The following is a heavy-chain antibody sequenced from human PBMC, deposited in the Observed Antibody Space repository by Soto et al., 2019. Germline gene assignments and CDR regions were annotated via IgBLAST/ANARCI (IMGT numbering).Heavy chain of an antibody. V-gene: IGHV3-30-3*01. D-gene: IGHD2-2*01. CDR1: GFTFISYA. Sequence: GGSLRLSCAASGFTFISYAMHWVRQAPGKGLEWVAVISYDGSNKYYADSVKGRFTISRDNSKNTLYLQMNSLRAEDTAVYYCARDVRKYQLLQTTVDYWGQGTLVTVSS. J-gene: IGHJ4*02. CDR2: ISYDGSNK. CDR3: ARDVRKYQLLQTTVDY.